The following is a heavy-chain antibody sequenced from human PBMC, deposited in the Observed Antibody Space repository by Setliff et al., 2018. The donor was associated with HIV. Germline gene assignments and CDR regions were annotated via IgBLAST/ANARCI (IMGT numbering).Heavy chain of an antibody. CDR3: ARLYCSDGTYSSRSAIRWFDP. J-gene: IGHJ5*02. CDR2: INMSGKT. V-gene: IGHV4-4*09. D-gene: IGHD2-15*01. Sequence: PSETLSLTCTDSRGSSSTYYWNWIRQSPGKGLEWIGYINMSGKTTYSPSLKSRVTMSVDTSKNNFSLRLTSVTAADTAMYYCARLYCSDGTYSSRSAIRWFDPWGRGTLVTVSS. CDR1: RGSSSTYY.